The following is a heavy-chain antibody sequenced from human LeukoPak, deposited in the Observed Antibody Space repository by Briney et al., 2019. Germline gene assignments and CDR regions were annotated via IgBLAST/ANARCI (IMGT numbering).Heavy chain of an antibody. J-gene: IGHJ5*02. CDR3: ARILYSLDWFDP. V-gene: IGHV3-53*01. D-gene: IGHD2-8*01. Sequence: GGSLRLSCAASGFTVSSNYMSWVRQAPGKGLEWVSVIYSGGSTYYADSVKGRFTISRDNSKNTLYLQMNSLRAEDTAVYYCARILYSLDWFDPWGQGTLVTVSS. CDR2: IYSGGST. CDR1: GFTVSSNY.